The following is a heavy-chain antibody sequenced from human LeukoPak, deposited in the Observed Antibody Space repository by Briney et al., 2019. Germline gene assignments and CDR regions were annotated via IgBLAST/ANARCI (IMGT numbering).Heavy chain of an antibody. CDR3: AGLPGAGTGY. CDR1: GGSISSGSYY. Sequence: SETLSLTCTVSGGSISSGSYYWGWIRQPPGKGLEWIGNFYYSGSTYYNPSLENRVTMSADTSKNQFSLRLTSVTAADTAVYYCAGLPGAGTGYGGRETLVTVSS. J-gene: IGHJ4*02. D-gene: IGHD1/OR15-1a*01. CDR2: FYYSGST. V-gene: IGHV4-39*01.